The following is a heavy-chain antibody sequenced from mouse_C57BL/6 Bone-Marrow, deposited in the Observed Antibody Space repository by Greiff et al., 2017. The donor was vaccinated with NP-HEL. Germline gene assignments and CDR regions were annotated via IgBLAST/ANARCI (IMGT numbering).Heavy chain of an antibody. CDR2: ILPGSGST. CDR1: GYTFTGYW. V-gene: IGHV1-9*01. Sequence: VQVVESGAELMKPGASVKLSCKATGYTFTGYWIEWVKQRPGHGLEWIGEILPGSGSTNYNEKFKGKATLTADTSSNTAYMQLSSLTTEDSAIYYCARILPYYGRVWGTGTTVTVSS. D-gene: IGHD1-1*01. CDR3: ARILPYYGRV. J-gene: IGHJ1*03.